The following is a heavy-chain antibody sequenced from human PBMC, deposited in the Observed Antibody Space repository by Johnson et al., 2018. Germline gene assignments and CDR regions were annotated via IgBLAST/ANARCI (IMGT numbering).Heavy chain of an antibody. Sequence: VPLVESGGALVQXGGSPRLXCTASGFTLSSYWMTWVRQTPGEGLEWVANTKRDGSQKNDLDQLKDRLTIARDNAKNSLYLQMDSLSVEDTAVYYCASDDDLDLGSGWYDAFDIWGQGTMVTVSS. D-gene: IGHD6-19*01. V-gene: IGHV3-7*01. CDR1: GFTLSSYW. CDR2: TKRDGSQK. CDR3: ASDDDLDLGSGWYDAFDI. J-gene: IGHJ3*02.